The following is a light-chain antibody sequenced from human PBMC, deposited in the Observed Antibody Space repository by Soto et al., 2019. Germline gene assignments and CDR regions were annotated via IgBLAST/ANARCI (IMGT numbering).Light chain of an antibody. Sequence: SALTQPSSVSGSPGPSSTVSCAGTRSDDGGYNSVSWCQLQPGTAPQFMIYAISNRPSGVSNRFSGSKSGNTASLTISGLQAEDEADYYCCSYTTSNTRQIVFGTGTKVTVL. V-gene: IGLV2-14*01. CDR3: CSYTTSNTRQIV. J-gene: IGLJ1*01. CDR1: RSDDGGYNS. CDR2: AIS.